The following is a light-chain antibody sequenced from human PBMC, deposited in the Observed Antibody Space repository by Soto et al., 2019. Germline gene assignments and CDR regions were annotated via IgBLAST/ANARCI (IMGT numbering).Light chain of an antibody. V-gene: IGKV1-5*01. J-gene: IGKJ5*01. Sequence: DIQMTQSPSTLSASVGDSVTITCRASQSISSWLAWYQQKPGKAPKLLIYDASSLESGVPSRFSGSGSGTDFTLTISSLQPEDFATYYCQQSYSTITFGQGTRLEIK. CDR3: QQSYSTIT. CDR2: DAS. CDR1: QSISSW.